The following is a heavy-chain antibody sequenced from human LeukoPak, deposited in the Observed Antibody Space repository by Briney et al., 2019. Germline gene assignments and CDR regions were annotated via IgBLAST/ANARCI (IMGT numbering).Heavy chain of an antibody. Sequence: ASVKVSCKVSGYTLTELSMHWVRQAPGKGLEWMGGFDPEDGETIYAQKFQGRVTMTEDTSTDTAYMELSSLRSEDTAVYYCATGYYDILTGYYDDAFDIWGQGTMVTVSS. CDR1: GYTLTELS. V-gene: IGHV1-24*01. CDR3: ATGYYDILTGYYDDAFDI. CDR2: FDPEDGET. J-gene: IGHJ3*02. D-gene: IGHD3-9*01.